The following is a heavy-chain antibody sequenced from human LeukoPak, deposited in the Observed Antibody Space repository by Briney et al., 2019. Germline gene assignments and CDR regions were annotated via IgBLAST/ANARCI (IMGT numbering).Heavy chain of an antibody. D-gene: IGHD4-17*01. CDR3: ARHADGDYHYFDY. CDR1: GGSFSGYY. CDR2: INHSGST. J-gene: IGHJ4*02. V-gene: IGHV4-34*01. Sequence: SETLSLTCAVYGGSFSGYYWSWIRQPPGKGLEWIGEINHSGSTNYNPSLKSRVTISVDTSKNQFSLKLSSVTAADTAVYYCARHADGDYHYFDYWGQGTLVTVSS.